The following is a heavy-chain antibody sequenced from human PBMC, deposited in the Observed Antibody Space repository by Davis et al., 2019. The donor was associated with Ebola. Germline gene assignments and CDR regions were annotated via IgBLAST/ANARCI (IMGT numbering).Heavy chain of an antibody. J-gene: IGHJ6*02. CDR3: ARDLDVGRYYDSSGYYGMDV. D-gene: IGHD3-22*01. V-gene: IGHV4-59*01. CDR2: IKYSGST. CDR1: GGSISSYY. Sequence: MPSETLSLTCTVSGGSISSYYWSWIRQPPGKGLEWIGYIKYSGSTNYNPSLKSRVTISVDTSKNQFSLKLSSVTAADTAVYYCARDLDVGRYYDSSGYYGMDVWGQGTTVTASS.